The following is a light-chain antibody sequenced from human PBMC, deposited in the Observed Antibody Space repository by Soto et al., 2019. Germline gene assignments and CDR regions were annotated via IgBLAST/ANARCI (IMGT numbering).Light chain of an antibody. V-gene: IGKV3-20*01. Sequence: EIVLTQSPGTLSLSPGERATLSCRASQSVSSSYLAWYQQKPGQAPRLLIYGASSRATGIPDRFSGSGSGTDFTLTIRRLEPEEFAVYYCQQYGSSPAFGGGTKVDIK. J-gene: IGKJ4*01. CDR1: QSVSSSY. CDR3: QQYGSSPA. CDR2: GAS.